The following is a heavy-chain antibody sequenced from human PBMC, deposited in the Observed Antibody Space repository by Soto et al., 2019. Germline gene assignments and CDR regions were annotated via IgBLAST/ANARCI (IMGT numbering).Heavy chain of an antibody. Sequence: LRLSCTASGFTFTSYGMGWVRQAPGKGLQWVSTIRGDGGQTHYTDSVRGRFSISRDNSKNTVYLQMDSLRAEDTAMYFCARDVGLDSDDFFAYWGQGTQVTVSS. CDR3: ARDVGLDSDDFFAY. CDR2: IRGDGGQT. J-gene: IGHJ4*02. D-gene: IGHD3-9*01. CDR1: GFTFTSYG. V-gene: IGHV3-23*01.